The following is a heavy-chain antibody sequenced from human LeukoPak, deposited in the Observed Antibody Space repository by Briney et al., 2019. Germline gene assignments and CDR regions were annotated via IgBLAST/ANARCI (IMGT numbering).Heavy chain of an antibody. D-gene: IGHD5-18*01. Sequence: GASVKVSCKASGYTFTGYYMHWARQAPGQGLEWMGWINPNSGGTNYAQKFQGRVTMTRDTSISTAYMELSRLRSDDTAVYYCARSFRRGYSYGFGYWGQGTLVTVSS. CDR1: GYTFTGYY. V-gene: IGHV1-2*02. CDR2: INPNSGGT. J-gene: IGHJ4*02. CDR3: ARSFRRGYSYGFGY.